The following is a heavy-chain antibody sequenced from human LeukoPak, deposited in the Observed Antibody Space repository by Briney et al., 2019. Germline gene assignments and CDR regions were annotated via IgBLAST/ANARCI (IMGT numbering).Heavy chain of an antibody. CDR1: GFTFSSYA. CDR2: ISGSGGST. Sequence: GGSLRLSCAASGFTFSSYAMSWVRQAPGKGLEWVSSISGSGGSTYYADSVKGRFTISRDNSKNTLYLQMNSLRAEDTTVYYCASTSYCSSTSCHRHFDYWGQGTLVTVSS. CDR3: ASTSYCSSTSCHRHFDY. V-gene: IGHV3-23*01. J-gene: IGHJ4*02. D-gene: IGHD2-2*01.